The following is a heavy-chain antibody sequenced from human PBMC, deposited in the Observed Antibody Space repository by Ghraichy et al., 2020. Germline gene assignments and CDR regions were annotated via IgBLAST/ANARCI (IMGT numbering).Heavy chain of an antibody. J-gene: IGHJ6*02. CDR3: ARGSKVVRFFYYDGMDV. D-gene: IGHD4-23*01. CDR1: GFTFSGNS. CDR2: ITSSSRTI. V-gene: IGHV3-48*02. Sequence: GESLNISCVGSGFTFSGNSMNWVRQSPGKGLEWVSYITSSSRTISYADSVKGRFTISRDNAQDSLYLQMNSLRDEDTAVYYCARGSKVVRFFYYDGMDVWGQGTSVTVSS.